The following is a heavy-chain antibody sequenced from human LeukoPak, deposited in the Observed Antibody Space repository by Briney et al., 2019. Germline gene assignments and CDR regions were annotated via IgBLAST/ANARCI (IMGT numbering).Heavy chain of an antibody. CDR3: ARSSGYDSGWFDP. D-gene: IGHD5-12*01. CDR1: GGSISSGSYY. CDR2: IYTSGST. J-gene: IGHJ5*02. V-gene: IGHV4-61*02. Sequence: SETLSLTCTVSGGSISSGSYYWSWIRQPAGKGLEWIGRIYTSGSTNYNPSLKSRVTISVDTSKNQFSLKLSSVTDADTAVYYCARSSGYDSGWFDPWGQGTLVTVSS.